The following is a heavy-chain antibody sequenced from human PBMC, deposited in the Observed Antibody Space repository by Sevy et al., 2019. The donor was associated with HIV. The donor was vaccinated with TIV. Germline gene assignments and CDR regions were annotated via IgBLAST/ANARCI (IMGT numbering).Heavy chain of an antibody. CDR2: ISYDGNYR. CDR1: GFTFSTYD. D-gene: IGHD3-16*01. CDR3: AKNRPPGGSYFSRHAMDV. J-gene: IGHJ6*02. Sequence: GGSLRLSCAASGFTFSTYDIHWVRQAPGKGLEWVAVISYDGNYREYADSVRGRFSMSRDNSKNTVYLQMNGLSIEDTAVYYCAKNRPPGGSYFSRHAMDVSGRRTTVTVSS. V-gene: IGHV3-30*18.